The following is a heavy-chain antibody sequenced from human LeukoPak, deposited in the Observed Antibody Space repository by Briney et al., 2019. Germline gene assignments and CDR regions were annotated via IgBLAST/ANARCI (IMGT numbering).Heavy chain of an antibody. J-gene: IGHJ6*03. Sequence: GGSLRLSCAASGFNVSSNYMSWVRQAPGKGLEWVSLLYSGGSAFHADSVKGRFTISRGNSKNTLYLQLNSLRAEDTAVYYCARAGGGYRYGYYYHFYMDVWGKGTTVTVSS. D-gene: IGHD5-18*01. CDR3: ARAGGGYRYGYYYHFYMDV. V-gene: IGHV3-53*01. CDR1: GFNVSSNY. CDR2: LYSGGSA.